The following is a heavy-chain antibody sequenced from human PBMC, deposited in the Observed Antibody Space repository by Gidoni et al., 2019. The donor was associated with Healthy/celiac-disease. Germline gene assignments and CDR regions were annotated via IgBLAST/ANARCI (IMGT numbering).Heavy chain of an antibody. CDR2: ISYDGSNK. D-gene: IGHD6-6*01. CDR1: GLTFSSYA. Sequence: QVPLVESGGGVFQPGRSLSLSCAASGLTFSSYAMHWVRQAQGKGLEWVAVISYDGSNKYYADSVKGRFTISRDNSKNTLYLQLNSLRAEETAVYYCARVGNLGSSLEDYYGMDVWGQGTTVTVSS. CDR3: ARVGNLGSSLEDYYGMDV. V-gene: IGHV3-30-3*01. J-gene: IGHJ6*02.